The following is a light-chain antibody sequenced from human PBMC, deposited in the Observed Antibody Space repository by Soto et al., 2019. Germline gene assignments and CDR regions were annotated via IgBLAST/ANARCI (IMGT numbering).Light chain of an antibody. CDR3: KQSYSTTWT. J-gene: IGKJ1*01. CDR2: AAY. V-gene: IGKV1-39*01. CDR1: QGISTY. Sequence: DIQMTQSPGSLSASVADTVTVTCRASQGISTYLNWCQQKPGKAHKLLIYAAYSLQSGVQSRFSGSGSETDFTLTIRSLQPEDFATYSCKQSYSTTWTFGQGTKVDIK.